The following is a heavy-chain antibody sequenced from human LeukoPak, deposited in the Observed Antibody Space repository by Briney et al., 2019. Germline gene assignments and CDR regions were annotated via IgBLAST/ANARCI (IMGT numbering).Heavy chain of an antibody. CDR2: IYYSGST. J-gene: IGHJ4*02. Sequence: PSETLSLTCTVSGGSISSGDYYWSWIRQPPGKGLEWIGYIYYSGSTYYNPSLKSRVTISVDTSKNQFSLKLSSVTAADTAVYYCARPYSSSWAYFDYWGQGTLVTVSS. V-gene: IGHV4-30-4*01. D-gene: IGHD6-13*01. CDR3: ARPYSSSWAYFDY. CDR1: GGSISSGDYY.